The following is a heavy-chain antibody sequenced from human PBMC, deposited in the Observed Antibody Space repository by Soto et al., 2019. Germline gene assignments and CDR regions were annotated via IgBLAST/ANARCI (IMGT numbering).Heavy chain of an antibody. CDR1: GFTFNIYA. CDR2: TGATGRTT. CDR3: ATVHNTSRSFDY. D-gene: IGHD1-20*01. Sequence: PGGSLRLSCAASGFTFNIYAMTWVRQAPGKGLEWVSTTGATGRTTYYSDSVKGRFTVSRDNSKNTLDLQMSNLRAEDTAVYYCATVHNTSRSFDYWSQGTLATVSS. V-gene: IGHV3-23*01. J-gene: IGHJ4*02.